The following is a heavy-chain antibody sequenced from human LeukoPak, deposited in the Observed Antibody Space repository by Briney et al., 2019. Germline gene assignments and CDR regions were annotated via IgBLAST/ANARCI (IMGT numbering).Heavy chain of an antibody. CDR3: ARDSTYYYDSGSSGPHYFDN. CDR2: LSSGGTDE. D-gene: IGHD3-10*01. CDR1: GITLSGYA. J-gene: IGHJ4*02. Sequence: GGSLRLSCAASGITLSGYAMHWVGQAPGKGRQWVSLLSSGGTDEYYADSVKGRFTISRDNSKNTLYLQLNSLRGEDTAVYYCARDSTYYYDSGSSGPHYFDNWGQGTLVTVSS. V-gene: IGHV3-30*01.